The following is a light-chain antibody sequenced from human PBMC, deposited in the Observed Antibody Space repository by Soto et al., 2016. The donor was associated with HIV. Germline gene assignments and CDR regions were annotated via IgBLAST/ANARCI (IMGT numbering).Light chain of an antibody. CDR1: QSISSW. Sequence: DIQMTQSPSALSASVGDRVTITCRASQSISSWLAWYQQKPGKAPKLLIYKASYLQSGVPSRFSGSGSGTEYTLTISSLQPDDFATYYCQQYNSYPDFGGGTKVEIK. J-gene: IGKJ4*01. V-gene: IGKV1-5*03. CDR2: KAS. CDR3: QQYNSYPD.